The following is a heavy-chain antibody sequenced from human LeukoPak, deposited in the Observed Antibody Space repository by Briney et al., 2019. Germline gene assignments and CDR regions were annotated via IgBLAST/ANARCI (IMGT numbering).Heavy chain of an antibody. J-gene: IGHJ4*02. CDR3: ARVRQWLGSFDY. Sequence: ASETLSLTCAVYGGSFSGYYWSWNRQPPGKGLEWIGEINHSGSTNYNPSLKSRVTISVDTSKNQFSLKLSSVTAADTAVYYCARVRQWLGSFDYWGQGTLVTVSS. V-gene: IGHV4-34*01. CDR1: GGSFSGYY. D-gene: IGHD6-19*01. CDR2: INHSGST.